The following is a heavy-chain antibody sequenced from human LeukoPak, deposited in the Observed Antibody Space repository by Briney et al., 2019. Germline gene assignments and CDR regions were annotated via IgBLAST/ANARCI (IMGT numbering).Heavy chain of an antibody. V-gene: IGHV3-23*01. J-gene: IGHJ4*02. CDR3: AKTYSGTPRGYFDY. CDR2: ISGSGGST. D-gene: IGHD1-26*01. Sequence: TGGSLRLSCAASGFTFSSYAMSWVRQAPGKGLEWVSAISGSGGSTYYADSVKGRFTISRDNSKNTLYLQMNSLRAEDTAVYYCAKTYSGTPRGYFDYWGQGTLVTVSS. CDR1: GFTFSSYA.